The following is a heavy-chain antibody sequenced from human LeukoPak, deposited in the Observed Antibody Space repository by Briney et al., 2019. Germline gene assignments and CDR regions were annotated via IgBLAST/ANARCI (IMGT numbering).Heavy chain of an antibody. D-gene: IGHD5-18*01. V-gene: IGHV4-38-2*02. Sequence: SETLSLTCTVSGYSISSGYYWGWIRQPPGKGLEWIGSIYHSGSTYYNPSLKSRVTISVDTSENQFSLKLSSVTAADTAVYYCARDSSYGFDYWGQGTLVTVSS. CDR2: IYHSGST. CDR3: ARDSSYGFDY. J-gene: IGHJ4*02. CDR1: GYSISSGYY.